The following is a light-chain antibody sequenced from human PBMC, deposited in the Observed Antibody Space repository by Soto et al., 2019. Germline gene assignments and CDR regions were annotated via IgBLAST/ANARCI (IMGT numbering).Light chain of an antibody. CDR1: RSNIGNNA. CDR3: ATWDDSLNARGV. J-gene: IGLJ3*02. CDR2: NNN. V-gene: IGLV1-44*01. Sequence: QSVLTQTPSASGTPGQTVTISCSGSRSNIGNNAVSWYQQFPGTAPKLLIYNNNQRPSGVPDRFSGSKSGTSASLAISGLQSEVEADYYCATWDDSLNARGVFGGGTKLTVL.